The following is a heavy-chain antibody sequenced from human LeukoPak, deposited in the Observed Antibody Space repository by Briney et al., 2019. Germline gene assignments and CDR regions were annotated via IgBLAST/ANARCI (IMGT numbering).Heavy chain of an antibody. CDR2: INHSGST. Sequence: KPSETLSLTCAVYGGSFSGYYWSWIRQPPGKGLEWIGEINHSGSTNYNPSLKSRGTISVDTSKNQFSLKLSSVTAADTAVYYCARGIVVVPAAKRHNWFDPWGQGTLVTVSS. D-gene: IGHD2-2*01. V-gene: IGHV4-34*01. CDR3: ARGIVVVPAAKRHNWFDP. CDR1: GGSFSGYY. J-gene: IGHJ5*02.